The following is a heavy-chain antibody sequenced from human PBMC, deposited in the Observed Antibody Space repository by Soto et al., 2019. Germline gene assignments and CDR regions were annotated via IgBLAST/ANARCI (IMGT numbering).Heavy chain of an antibody. V-gene: IGHV1-69*06. CDR3: ARGPNWGYRFDS. CDR1: GGTFSGHA. J-gene: IGHJ5*01. D-gene: IGHD7-27*01. Sequence: QVQLVQSGAEVKKPGSSVKVSCEASGGTFSGHAISWVRQAPEQGPEWMGGLIPLFGTTQHAQNFQDRLTITADKSTSTAYMELTSLRFEDTAIYYCARGPNWGYRFDSWGHGTLVTVSS. CDR2: LIPLFGTT.